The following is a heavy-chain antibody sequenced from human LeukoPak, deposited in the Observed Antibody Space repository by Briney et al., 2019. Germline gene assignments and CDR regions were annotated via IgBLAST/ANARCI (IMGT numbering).Heavy chain of an antibody. CDR3: ATAKFGGNSYFDY. CDR2: INPSGGST. V-gene: IGHV1-46*01. CDR1: GYTFTSYF. J-gene: IGHJ4*02. D-gene: IGHD4-23*01. Sequence: ASVKVSCKSSGYTFTSYFIHWVRQAPGQGLEWMGIINPSGGSTNYAQKFQGRVTMTRDTSTSTVYMELSSLRSEDTAVYYCATAKFGGNSYFDYWGQGTLVTVSS.